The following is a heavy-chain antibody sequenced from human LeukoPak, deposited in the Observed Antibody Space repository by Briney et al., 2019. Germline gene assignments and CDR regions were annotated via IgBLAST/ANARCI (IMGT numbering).Heavy chain of an antibody. V-gene: IGHV3-74*01. CDR1: GFTFSNYW. D-gene: IGHD6-19*01. CDR2: ISSDGSST. J-gene: IGHJ4*02. Sequence: GGSLRLSCAAAGFTFSNYWMHWVRQAPGKGLLWVSRISSDGSSTTYADSVKGRFTISRENAKNTLFLQVNSLRAEDTAVYYCAREFSSGWTHFDYWGQGTLVTVSS. CDR3: AREFSSGWTHFDY.